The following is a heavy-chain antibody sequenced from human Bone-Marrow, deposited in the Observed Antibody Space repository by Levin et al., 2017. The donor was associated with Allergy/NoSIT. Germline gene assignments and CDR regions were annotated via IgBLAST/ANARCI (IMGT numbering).Heavy chain of an antibody. D-gene: IGHD6-13*01. Sequence: GGSLRLSCAASGFTFSGSALHWVRQASGKGLEWVGRIRSKADSYATAYAASVKGRFTISRDDSKNTAYLQMNSLKTEDTAVYYCTTRISDVDYWGQGTLVTVSS. J-gene: IGHJ4*02. V-gene: IGHV3-73*01. CDR2: IRSKADSYAT. CDR1: GFTFSGSA. CDR3: TTRISDVDY.